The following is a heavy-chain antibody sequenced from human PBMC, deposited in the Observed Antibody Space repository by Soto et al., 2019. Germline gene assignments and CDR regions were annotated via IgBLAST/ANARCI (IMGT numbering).Heavy chain of an antibody. CDR1: GFSCSING. CDR2: ISYDGSKK. CDR3: AKDRVESGLGEIDY. Sequence: VKVYCVVFGFSCSINGMHWVRQAPCKGLEWVAIISYDGSKKYYADSVKGRFTISRDNSKNTLYLQMNSLRVEDTAVYYCAKDRVESGLGEIDYWGQGTLVTVSS. J-gene: IGHJ4*02. V-gene: IGHV3-30*18. D-gene: IGHD3-16*01.